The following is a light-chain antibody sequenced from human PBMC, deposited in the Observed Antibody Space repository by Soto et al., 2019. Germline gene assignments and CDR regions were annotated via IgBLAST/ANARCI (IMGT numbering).Light chain of an antibody. CDR2: GAS. Sequence: EIVMTQSPATLSVSPGERATLSCRASQKINNNLAWYQQKPGQAPRLLIYGASTRATGIPARFSGSGSGTEFTLTISSLQSEDSGFYYCQQHNNWPPWTFG. CDR1: QKINNN. V-gene: IGKV3D-15*01. CDR3: QQHNNWPPWT. J-gene: IGKJ1*01.